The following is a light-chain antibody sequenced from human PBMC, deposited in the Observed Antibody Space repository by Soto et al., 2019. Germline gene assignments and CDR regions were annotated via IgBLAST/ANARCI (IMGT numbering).Light chain of an antibody. V-gene: IGKV1-8*01. CDR3: QQYYSYPYT. CDR1: QGISSY. CDR2: AAS. Sequence: AIRMTQSPSSFSASTGDRVTITCRASQGISSYLAWYQQKPGKAPKLLIYAASTLQSGVPSRFSGSGSGTDFTLTISCLQSEDVETYYCQQYYSYPYTVGQGTKVESK. J-gene: IGKJ2*01.